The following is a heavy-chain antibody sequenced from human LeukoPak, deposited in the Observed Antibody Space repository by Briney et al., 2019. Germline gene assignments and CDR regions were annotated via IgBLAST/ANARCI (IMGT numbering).Heavy chain of an antibody. D-gene: IGHD2-8*01. CDR3: ARQWPGNFDY. CDR1: GGSFSAYY. CDR2: INHSGST. J-gene: IGHJ4*02. V-gene: IGHV4-34*01. Sequence: SETLSLNCAVYGGSFSAYYWSWMRQPPGKGLEWIGEINHSGSTNYNPSLKSRVTMSVDTSKNQFSLKLSSVTAADTAVYYCARQWPGNFDYWGQGTLVTVSS.